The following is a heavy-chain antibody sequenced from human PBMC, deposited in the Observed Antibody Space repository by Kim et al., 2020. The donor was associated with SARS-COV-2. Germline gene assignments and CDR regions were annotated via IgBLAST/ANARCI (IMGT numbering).Heavy chain of an antibody. Sequence: GGSLRLSCAASGFTFSSYSMNWVRQAPGKGLEWVSSISSSSSYIYYADSVKGRFTISRDNAKNSLYLQMNSLRAEDTAVYYCARGPIVVVPAAMEVRVGYFDYWGQGTLVTVSS. CDR2: ISSSSSYI. CDR1: GFTFSSYS. V-gene: IGHV3-21*01. D-gene: IGHD2-2*01. J-gene: IGHJ4*02. CDR3: ARGPIVVVPAAMEVRVGYFDY.